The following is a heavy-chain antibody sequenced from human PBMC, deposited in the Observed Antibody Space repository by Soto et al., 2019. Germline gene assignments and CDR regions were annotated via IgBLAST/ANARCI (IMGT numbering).Heavy chain of an antibody. J-gene: IGHJ4*02. Sequence: SETLSLTCSVSGGSLSSYYWNWIRQPAGKGLEWIGRIFPSGSANYNPSLKSRVTMSVDTSKNQFSLKVSSVTAADTALYYCARDGGTETTSYFDYRGQGILVTVPQ. V-gene: IGHV4-4*07. CDR1: GGSLSSYY. CDR3: ARDGGTETTSYFDY. D-gene: IGHD3-3*01. CDR2: IFPSGSA.